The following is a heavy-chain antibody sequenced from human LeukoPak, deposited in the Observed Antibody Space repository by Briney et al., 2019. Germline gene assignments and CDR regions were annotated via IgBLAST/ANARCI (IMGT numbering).Heavy chain of an antibody. CDR1: GFSFSSYT. CDR2: IDSSSGYI. V-gene: IGHV3-21*01. D-gene: IGHD3-10*02. CDR3: AELGITMIGGV. J-gene: IGHJ6*04. Sequence: GGSLRLSCAASGFSFSSYTLNWVRQAPGKGLEWVSSIDSSSGYIYYADSVKGRFTISRDNAKNSLDLQMNGLRAEDTAVYYCAELGITMIGGVWGKGTTVTISS.